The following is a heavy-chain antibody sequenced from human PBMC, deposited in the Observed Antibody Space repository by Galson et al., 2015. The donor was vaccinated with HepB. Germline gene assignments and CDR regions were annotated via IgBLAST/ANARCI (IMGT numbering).Heavy chain of an antibody. J-gene: IGHJ4*02. CDR3: ARDRMYNSLIDY. CDR2: IYYSGST. V-gene: IGHV4-39*07. Sequence: ETLSLTCTVSGGSISSSSYYWGWIRQPPGKGLEWIGSIYYSGSTYYNPSLKSRVTISVDTSKNQFSLKLSSVTAADTAVYYCARDRMYNSLIDYWGQGTLVTVSS. CDR1: GGSISSSSYY. D-gene: IGHD1-20*01.